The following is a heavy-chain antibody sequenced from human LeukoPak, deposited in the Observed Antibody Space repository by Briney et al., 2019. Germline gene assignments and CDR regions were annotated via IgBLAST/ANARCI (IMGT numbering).Heavy chain of an antibody. CDR3: ARNPITMVRGVMGKWFDP. CDR1: GDSVSSNSAA. Sequence: SQTLSLTCAISGDSVSSNSAAWNWIRQSPSRGLEWLGRTYYRSKWYNDYAVSVESRITINPDTSKNQFSLQLNSVTPEDTAVYYCARNPITMVRGVMGKWFDPRGQGTLVTVSS. CDR2: TYYRSKWYN. D-gene: IGHD3-10*01. V-gene: IGHV6-1*01. J-gene: IGHJ5*02.